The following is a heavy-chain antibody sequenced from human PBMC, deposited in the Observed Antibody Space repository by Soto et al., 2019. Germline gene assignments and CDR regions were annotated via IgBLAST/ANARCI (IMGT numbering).Heavy chain of an antibody. J-gene: IGHJ6*03. CDR1: GFTFTTYW. CDR2: IKFDGITT. Sequence: EVQLVESGGGLVQPGGSLRLSCTASGFTFTTYWMHWVRQAPGKGLVWVSRIKFDGITTNYADSVKGRFTISRDNAKNTVYLQMNSLGAEDTAVYYCARGGLLAYYLDEWGKGTTFTVSS. CDR3: ARGGLLAYYLDE. V-gene: IGHV3-74*01. D-gene: IGHD3-16*01.